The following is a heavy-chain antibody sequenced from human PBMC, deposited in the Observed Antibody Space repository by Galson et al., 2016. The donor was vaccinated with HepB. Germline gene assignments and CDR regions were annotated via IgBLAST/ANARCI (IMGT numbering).Heavy chain of an antibody. V-gene: IGHV4-59*12. CDR2: IYYSGST. Sequence: LRLSCAASGFTFSTYWMNWVRQPPGKGLEWIGTIYYSGSTYYNPSLNSRVTISVDTSKNQFSLKVSSVTAADTAVYYCARAVWLPLSGMDVWGQGTTVTVSS. CDR1: GFTFSTYW. CDR3: ARAVWLPLSGMDV. J-gene: IGHJ6*02. D-gene: IGHD3-10*01.